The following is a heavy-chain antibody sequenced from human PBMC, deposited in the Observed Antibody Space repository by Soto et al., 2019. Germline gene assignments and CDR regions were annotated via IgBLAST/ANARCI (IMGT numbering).Heavy chain of an antibody. CDR2: IIPISGTA. Sequence: GASVKVSCKSPGATFSGYAISWVRQAPGQGLEWMGGIIPISGTANYAQKFQGRVTITADESTSTAYMELSSLRSEDTAVYYCVGYADYGRNAFVIWGQGTMVTVSS. J-gene: IGHJ3*02. CDR3: VGYADYGRNAFVI. CDR1: GATFSGYA. D-gene: IGHD4-17*01. V-gene: IGHV1-69*13.